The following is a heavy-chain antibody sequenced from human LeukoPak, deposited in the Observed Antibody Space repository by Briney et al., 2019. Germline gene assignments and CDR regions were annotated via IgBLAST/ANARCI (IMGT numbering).Heavy chain of an antibody. Sequence: SQTLSLTCAISGDXVSSNSAAWNWLRQSPSRGLEWKGRTYYRSKRSSDYAVSMKSRITINTDTSKNQFSLQLNSVTPEDTAVYYCARGRSWPLDYWGQGTLVTVSS. CDR3: ARGRSWPLDY. J-gene: IGHJ4*02. V-gene: IGHV6-1*01. CDR2: TYYRSKRSS. D-gene: IGHD6-13*01. CDR1: GDXVSSNSAA.